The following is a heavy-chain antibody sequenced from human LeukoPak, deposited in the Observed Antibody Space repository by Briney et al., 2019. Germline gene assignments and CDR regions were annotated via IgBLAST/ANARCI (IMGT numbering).Heavy chain of an antibody. V-gene: IGHV4-34*01. CDR2: INHSGST. J-gene: IGHJ4*02. CDR1: GGFFSGYY. D-gene: IGHD3-22*01. Sequence: SETLSLTCAVYGGFFSGYYWSWIRQAPGKGLEWIGEINHSGSTNYNPSLKSRVTISVDTSKNQFSLKLSSVTAADTAVYYCARGGGSSGYYYDYWGQGTLVTVSS. CDR3: ARGGGSSGYYYDY.